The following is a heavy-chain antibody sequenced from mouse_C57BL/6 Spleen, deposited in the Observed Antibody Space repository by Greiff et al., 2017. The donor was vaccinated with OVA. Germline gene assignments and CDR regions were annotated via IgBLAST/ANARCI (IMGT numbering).Heavy chain of an antibody. V-gene: IGHV1-52*01. J-gene: IGHJ1*03. CDR3: AREYYGSSYEGYFDV. CDR2: IDPSDSET. CDR1: GYTFTSYW. D-gene: IGHD1-1*01. Sequence: QVQLQQPGAELVRPGSSVKLSCKASGYTFTSYWMPWVKQRPIQGLEWIGNIDPSDSETHYNQKFKDKATLTVDKSSSTAYMQLSSLTSEDSAVYYGAREYYGSSYEGYFDVWGTGTTVTVSS.